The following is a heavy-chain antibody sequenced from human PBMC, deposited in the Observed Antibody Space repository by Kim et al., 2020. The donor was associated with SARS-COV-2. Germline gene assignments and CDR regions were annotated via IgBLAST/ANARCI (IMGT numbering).Heavy chain of an antibody. J-gene: IGHJ4*02. CDR3: ARGHFDWLLGYFDY. Sequence: SPSFQGQVTISADKSISTAYLQWSSLKASDTAMYYCARGHFDWLLGYFDYWGQGTLVTVSS. V-gene: IGHV5-51*01. D-gene: IGHD3-9*01.